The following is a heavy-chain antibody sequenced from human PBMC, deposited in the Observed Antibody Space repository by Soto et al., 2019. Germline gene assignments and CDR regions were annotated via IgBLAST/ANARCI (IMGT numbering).Heavy chain of an antibody. CDR2: IIPIFGTA. Sequence: SVKVSFKASGGTFSSYAISWLRQAPGQGLEWMGGIIPIFGTANYAQKFQGRVTITADESTSTAYMELSSLRSEDTAVYYCARDGVYSSSSGGSFGYYYYYGMDVWGQGTTVTVSS. D-gene: IGHD6-6*01. V-gene: IGHV1-69*13. CDR3: ARDGVYSSSSGGSFGYYYYYGMDV. J-gene: IGHJ6*02. CDR1: GGTFSSYA.